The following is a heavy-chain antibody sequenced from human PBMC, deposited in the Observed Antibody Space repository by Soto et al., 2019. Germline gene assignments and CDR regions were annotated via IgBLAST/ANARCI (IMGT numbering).Heavy chain of an antibody. J-gene: IGHJ4*02. CDR1: GYTFTSYA. V-gene: IGHV1-3*01. Sequence: GASVKGSCKASGYTFTSYAMHLVGQAPGQRLEWMGWINAGNGNTKYSQKFQGRVTITRDTSASTAYMELSSLRSEDTAVYYCARSIVVVTAADYWGQGTLVTVSS. CDR3: ARSIVVVTAADY. D-gene: IGHD2-21*02. CDR2: INAGNGNT.